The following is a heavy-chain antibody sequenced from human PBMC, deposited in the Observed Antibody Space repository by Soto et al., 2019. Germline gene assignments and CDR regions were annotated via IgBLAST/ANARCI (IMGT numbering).Heavy chain of an antibody. CDR3: AKAYYDERLRYYYYYYMDV. CDR1: GFTFSSYA. D-gene: IGHD3-3*01. Sequence: GGSLRLSCAASGFTFSSYAMSWVRQAPGKGLEWVSAISGSGGSTYYADSVKGRFTISRDNSKNTLYLQMNSLRAEDTAVYYCAKAYYDERLRYYYYYYMDVWGKGTTVTVSS. CDR2: ISGSGGST. J-gene: IGHJ6*03. V-gene: IGHV3-23*01.